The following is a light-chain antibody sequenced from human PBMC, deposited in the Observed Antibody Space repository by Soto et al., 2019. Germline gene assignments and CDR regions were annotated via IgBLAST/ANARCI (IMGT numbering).Light chain of an antibody. CDR2: GAS. V-gene: IGKV3-20*01. CDR1: QSISSSY. J-gene: IGKJ4*01. Sequence: EIVLTQSPGTLSLSPGERATRSCRASQSISSSYLAWYQQKPGQAPRLLIYGASSRATGIPDRFSGSGSGTDFTLTISRLEPEDFAVYYCQQYRISPLTFGGGTKVDIK. CDR3: QQYRISPLT.